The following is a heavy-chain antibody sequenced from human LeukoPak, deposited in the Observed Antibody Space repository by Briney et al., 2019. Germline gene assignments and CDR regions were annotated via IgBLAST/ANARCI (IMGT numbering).Heavy chain of an antibody. CDR2: IYHSGST. CDR1: GGSISSGGYY. Sequence: SETLSLTCTVSGGSISSGGYYWSWIRQPPGKGLEWIGYIYHSGSTYYNPSLKSRVTISVDRSKNQFSLKLSSVTAADTAVYYCAREEDWNYGGYFDYWGQGTLVTVSS. J-gene: IGHJ4*02. CDR3: AREEDWNYGGYFDY. D-gene: IGHD1-7*01. V-gene: IGHV4-30-2*01.